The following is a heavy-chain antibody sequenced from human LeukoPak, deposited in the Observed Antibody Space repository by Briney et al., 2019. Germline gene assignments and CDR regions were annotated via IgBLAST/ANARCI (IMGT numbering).Heavy chain of an antibody. Sequence: ASVKVSCKASGYTFTGYYMHWVRQAPGQGLEWMGWINPNSGGTNYAQKFQGWVTMTRDTSISTAYMELSRLRSDDTAVYYCARALSIVVPAAMYYWGQGTLATVSS. V-gene: IGHV1-2*04. J-gene: IGHJ4*02. CDR2: INPNSGGT. CDR3: ARALSIVVPAAMYY. D-gene: IGHD2-2*01. CDR1: GYTFTGYY.